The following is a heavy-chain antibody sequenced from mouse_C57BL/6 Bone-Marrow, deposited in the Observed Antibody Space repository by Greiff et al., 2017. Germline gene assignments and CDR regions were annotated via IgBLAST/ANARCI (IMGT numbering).Heavy chain of an antibody. CDR1: GFSFNTYA. Sequence: EVQGVESGGGLVQPKGSLKLSCAASGFSFNTYAMNWVRQAPGKGLEWVARIRSKSNNYATYYADSVKDRFTISRDDSESMLYLQMNNVKTEDTAMYYCVRQGGYFDVWGTGTTVTVSS. CDR3: VRQGGYFDV. J-gene: IGHJ1*03. CDR2: IRSKSNNYAT. V-gene: IGHV10-1*01.